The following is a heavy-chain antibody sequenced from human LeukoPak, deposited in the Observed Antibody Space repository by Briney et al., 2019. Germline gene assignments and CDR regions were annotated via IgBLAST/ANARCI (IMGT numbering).Heavy chain of an antibody. Sequence: GGALRLSCVASGFTFSNYVMHWVGQAPGKGLEGVVLIRFDGSNKYYADSLKVRFTISRDNVKNTLFVQMSSLTADDTAVYYCPTPSSLRYGSGSPDYWGQGTLVTVSS. CDR2: IRFDGSNK. CDR3: PTPSSLRYGSGSPDY. CDR1: GFTFSNYV. V-gene: IGHV3-30*02. D-gene: IGHD3-10*01. J-gene: IGHJ4*02.